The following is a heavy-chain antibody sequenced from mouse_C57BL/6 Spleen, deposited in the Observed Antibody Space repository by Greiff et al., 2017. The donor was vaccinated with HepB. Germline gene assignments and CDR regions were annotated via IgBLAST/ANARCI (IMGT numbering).Heavy chain of an antibody. CDR2: IYPGDGDT. CDR1: GYAFSSSW. J-gene: IGHJ3*01. Sequence: QVQLQQSGPELVKPGASVKISCKASGYAFSSSWMNWVKQRPGKGLEWIGRIYPGDGDTNYNGKFKGKATLTADKSSSTAYMQLSSLTSEDSAVYFCAEGYYDYDGFAYWGQGTLVTVSA. D-gene: IGHD2-4*01. CDR3: AEGYYDYDGFAY. V-gene: IGHV1-82*01.